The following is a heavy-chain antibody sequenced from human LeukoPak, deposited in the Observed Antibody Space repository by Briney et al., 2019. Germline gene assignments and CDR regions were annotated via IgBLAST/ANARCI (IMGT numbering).Heavy chain of an antibody. CDR3: ARDAQGYYDSSGYIDY. CDR1: GYTFTSYD. CDR2: MNPNSGNT. V-gene: IGHV1-8*03. D-gene: IGHD3-22*01. J-gene: IGHJ4*02. Sequence: ASVKVSCKASGYTFTSYDINWVRQATGQGLEWMGWMNPNSGNTGYAQKFQGRVTITRNTSISTAYMELSSLRSEDTAVYYCARDAQGYYDSSGYIDYWGQGTLVTVSS.